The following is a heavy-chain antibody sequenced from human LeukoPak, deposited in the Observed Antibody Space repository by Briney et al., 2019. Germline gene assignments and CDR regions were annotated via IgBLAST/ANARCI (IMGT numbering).Heavy chain of an antibody. CDR2: INHSGST. V-gene: IGHV4-34*01. Sequence: SETLSLTCAVYGGSFSGYYWSWIRQPPGKGLEWIGEINHSGSTNYNPSLKSRVTISVDTSKNQFSLKLSSVTAADTAVYYCARDPRGFIPAAISYFDYWGQGTLVTVSS. D-gene: IGHD2-2*01. CDR1: GGSFSGYY. CDR3: ARDPRGFIPAAISYFDY. J-gene: IGHJ4*02.